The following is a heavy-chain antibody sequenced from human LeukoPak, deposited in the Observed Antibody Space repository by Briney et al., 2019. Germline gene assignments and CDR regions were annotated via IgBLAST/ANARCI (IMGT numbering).Heavy chain of an antibody. CDR3: ARQPYIDHSGGWAPYLDY. D-gene: IGHD6-19*01. CDR2: VYHGGST. V-gene: IGHV4-4*02. Sequence: KPSETLSLTCGVSGGSISSDYWWSWVRQPPGKGLQWIGEVYHGGSTNYNPPLTSRVTMSVDESKNHFTLKLSSVTAADTAIYYCARQPYIDHSGGWAPYLDYWGQGILVTVSS. CDR1: GGSISSDYW. J-gene: IGHJ4*02.